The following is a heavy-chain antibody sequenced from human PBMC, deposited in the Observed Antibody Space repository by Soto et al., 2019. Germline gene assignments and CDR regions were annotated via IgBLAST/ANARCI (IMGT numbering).Heavy chain of an antibody. CDR2: IYHSGNT. D-gene: IGHD6-19*01. CDR3: ASSGWSEDFYYYYGMDV. Sequence: PSETLSLPCTVSGDSVTRSNWWSWVRQSPGKGLEWLGEIYHSGNTKYNPSLKSRVTISVDKSKNQFSLHLTSVTAADTAVYYCASSGWSEDFYYYYGMDVWGQGTTVTVSS. J-gene: IGHJ6*02. V-gene: IGHV4-4*02. CDR1: GDSVTRSNW.